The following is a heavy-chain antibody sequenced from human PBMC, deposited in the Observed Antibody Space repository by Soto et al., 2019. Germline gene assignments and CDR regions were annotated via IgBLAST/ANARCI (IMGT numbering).Heavy chain of an antibody. CDR1: GYTFTSYA. CDR2: INAGNGNT. Sequence: GASVKVSCKASGYTFTSYAMHWVRQAPGQRLEWMGWINAGNGNTKYSQKFQGRVTITRDTSASTAYMELSSLRSEDTAVYYCASGSSSSLHRYYRYLMDVRGQGSSVIGS. J-gene: IGHJ6*02. V-gene: IGHV1-3*01. D-gene: IGHD6-6*01. CDR3: ASGSSSSLHRYYRYLMDV.